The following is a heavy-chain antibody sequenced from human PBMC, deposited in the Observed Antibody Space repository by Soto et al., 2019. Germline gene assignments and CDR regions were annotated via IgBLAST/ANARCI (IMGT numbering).Heavy chain of an antibody. Sequence: PGGSLRLSCAASGFTFSSYGMHWVRQAPGKGLEWVAVISYDGSNKYYADSVKGRFTISRDNSKDTLYLQMNSLRAEDTAVYYCAKEAHCSGGSCYEGHYYYGMDVWGQGTTVTVSS. D-gene: IGHD2-15*01. CDR3: AKEAHCSGGSCYEGHYYYGMDV. CDR1: GFTFSSYG. V-gene: IGHV3-30*18. CDR2: ISYDGSNK. J-gene: IGHJ6*02.